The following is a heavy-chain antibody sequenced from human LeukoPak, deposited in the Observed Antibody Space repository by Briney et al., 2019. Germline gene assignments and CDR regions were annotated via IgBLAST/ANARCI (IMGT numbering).Heavy chain of an antibody. Sequence: EASVKVSCKASGYTFTSYGISWVRQAPGQGLEWMGWISAYNGNTNYAQKLQGRVTMTTDTSTSTAYMELRSLRSDDTAVYYCARGATLPGLVYYYYMDVWGKGTTVTVSS. D-gene: IGHD5-12*01. J-gene: IGHJ6*03. V-gene: IGHV1-18*01. CDR2: ISAYNGNT. CDR1: GYTFTSYG. CDR3: ARGATLPGLVYYYYMDV.